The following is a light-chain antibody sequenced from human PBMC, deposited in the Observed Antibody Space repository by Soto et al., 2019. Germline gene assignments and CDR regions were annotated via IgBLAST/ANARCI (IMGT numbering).Light chain of an antibody. V-gene: IGKV1-5*03. J-gene: IGKJ1*01. Sequence: DIPMTQSPSTLSASVGDRVTITCRASQSISSWLAWYQQKSGTAPKLLIYKASSLESGVPSRFSGSGSGTEFTLTISSLQPDDFATYYCQQYSSYSPSTFGQGTKVEIK. CDR1: QSISSW. CDR3: QQYSSYSPST. CDR2: KAS.